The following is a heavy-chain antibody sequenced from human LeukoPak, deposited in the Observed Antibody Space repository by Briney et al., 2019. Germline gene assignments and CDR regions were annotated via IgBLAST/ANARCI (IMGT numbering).Heavy chain of an antibody. V-gene: IGHV1-18*04. J-gene: IGHJ3*02. Sequence: ASVKVSCKASGYTFTGYYMHWVRQAPGQGLEWMGWISAYNGNTNYAQKLQGRVTMTTDTSTSTAYMELRSLRSDDTAVYYCARDSSGRWLQWNDAFDIWGQGTMVTVSS. D-gene: IGHD5-24*01. CDR2: ISAYNGNT. CDR1: GYTFTGYY. CDR3: ARDSSGRWLQWNDAFDI.